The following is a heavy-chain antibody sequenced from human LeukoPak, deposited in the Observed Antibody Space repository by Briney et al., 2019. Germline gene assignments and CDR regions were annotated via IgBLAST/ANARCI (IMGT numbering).Heavy chain of an antibody. V-gene: IGHV1-69*05. D-gene: IGHD2-2*01. CDR1: GGTFSSYA. Sequence: ASVKVSCKASGGTFSSYAISWVRPAPGQGLEWMGGIIPIFGTANYAQKFQGRVTITTDESTSTAYMELSSLRSEDTAVYYCARGGIVVVPAAIYGPAFDIWGQGTMVTVSS. CDR2: IIPIFGTA. J-gene: IGHJ3*02. CDR3: ARGGIVVVPAAIYGPAFDI.